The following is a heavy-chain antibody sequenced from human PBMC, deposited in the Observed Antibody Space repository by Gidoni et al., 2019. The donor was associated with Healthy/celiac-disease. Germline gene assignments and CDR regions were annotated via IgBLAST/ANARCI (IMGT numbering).Heavy chain of an antibody. J-gene: IGHJ5*02. CDR2: INHSGST. V-gene: IGHV4-34*01. D-gene: IGHD5-18*01. CDR1: GGSFSGYY. CDR3: AKKTAMVPRYNWFDP. Sequence: QVQLQQWGAGLLKPSETLSLTCAVYGGSFSGYYWSWIRQPPGKGLEWIGEINHSGSTNYNPSLKSRVTISVDTSKNQFSLKLSSVTAADTAVYYCAKKTAMVPRYNWFDPWGQGTLVTVSS.